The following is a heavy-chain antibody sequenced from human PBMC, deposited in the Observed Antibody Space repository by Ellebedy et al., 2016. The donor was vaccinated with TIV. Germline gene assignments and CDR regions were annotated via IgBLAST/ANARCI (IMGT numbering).Heavy chain of an antibody. CDR2: IYYSGHT. Sequence: MPSETLSLTCSVSGGSISDYYWSWVRQPPRKGLEWIGQIYYSGHTNYSPSHNSRVAISVDTSKNQFSLTLTSVTAADTAVYYCARFGCSGGRCYLFDLWGRGTLVTVSS. J-gene: IGHJ4*02. CDR3: ARFGCSGGRCYLFDL. D-gene: IGHD2-15*01. CDR1: GGSISDYY. V-gene: IGHV4-59*08.